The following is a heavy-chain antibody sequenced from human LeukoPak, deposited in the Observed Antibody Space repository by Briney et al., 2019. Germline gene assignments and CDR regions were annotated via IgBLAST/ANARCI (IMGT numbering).Heavy chain of an antibody. D-gene: IGHD3-10*01. J-gene: IGHJ4*02. CDR3: ARDPLIY. Sequence: GGSLRLSCAASGFTFSSYAMHWVRQAPGKGLEWVAVISYDGSNKYYADSVKGRFTISRDNSKNTLYLQMNSLRAEDTAVYYCARDPLIYWGQGTLVTVAS. CDR1: GFTFSSYA. CDR2: ISYDGSNK. V-gene: IGHV3-30-3*01.